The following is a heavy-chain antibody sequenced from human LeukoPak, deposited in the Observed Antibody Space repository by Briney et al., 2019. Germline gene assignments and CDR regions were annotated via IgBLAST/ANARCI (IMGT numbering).Heavy chain of an antibody. Sequence: RPGGSLRLSCAASGFTFSSYVMHWVRQPPGKGLEWIGEINHSGSTNYNPSLKSRVTISVDTSKNQFSLKLSSVTAADTAVYYCARHGILVGRPVVGATASDYWGQGTLVTVSS. D-gene: IGHD1-26*01. V-gene: IGHV4-34*01. CDR3: ARHGILVGRPVVGATASDY. CDR2: INHSGST. J-gene: IGHJ4*02. CDR1: GFTFSSYV.